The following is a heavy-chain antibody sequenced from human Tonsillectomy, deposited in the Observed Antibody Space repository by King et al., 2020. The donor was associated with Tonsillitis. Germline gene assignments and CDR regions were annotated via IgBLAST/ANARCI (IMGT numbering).Heavy chain of an antibody. CDR2: ISHSGGT. CDR1: GGSFSGYY. D-gene: IGHD6-13*01. V-gene: IGHV4-34*01. CDR3: ARCYSSSWFLVDY. J-gene: IGHJ4*02. Sequence: VQLQQWGAGLLKPSETLSLSCAVYGGSFSGYYWTWIRQPPGKGLEWIGEISHSGGTSYNASLKSRVTLSVDTSKNQFSLNLRSVTAADTAVYYCARCYSSSWFLVDYWGQGTLVAVSS.